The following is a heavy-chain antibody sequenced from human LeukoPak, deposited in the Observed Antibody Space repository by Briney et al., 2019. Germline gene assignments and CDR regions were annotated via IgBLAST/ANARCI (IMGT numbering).Heavy chain of an antibody. CDR1: GFTFSDYY. D-gene: IGHD3-3*01. CDR2: ISSSGSTI. Sequence: GGSLRLSCAASGFTFSDYYMSWIRQAPGEGLEWVSYISSSGSTIYYADSVKGRFTISRDNAKNSLYLQMNSLRAEDTAVYYCGRDQFRSWSAAPNYWGQGTLVTVSS. J-gene: IGHJ4*02. V-gene: IGHV3-11*01. CDR3: GRDQFRSWSAAPNY.